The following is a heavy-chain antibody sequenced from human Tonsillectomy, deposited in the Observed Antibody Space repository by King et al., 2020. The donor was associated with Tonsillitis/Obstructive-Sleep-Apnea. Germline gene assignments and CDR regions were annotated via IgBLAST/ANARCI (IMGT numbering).Heavy chain of an antibody. Sequence: VQLVESGGGLVKPGGSLRLSCAASGFTFSSYSMNWVRQAPGKGLEWVSSISSSSSYIYYADSVKGRFTISRDNAKNSLYLQMNSLRAEDTAVYYCARDLTGDRAFDIWGQGKMVTVSS. CDR1: GFTFSSYS. CDR3: ARDLTGDRAFDI. V-gene: IGHV3-21*01. CDR2: ISSSSSYI. J-gene: IGHJ3*02. D-gene: IGHD3-9*01.